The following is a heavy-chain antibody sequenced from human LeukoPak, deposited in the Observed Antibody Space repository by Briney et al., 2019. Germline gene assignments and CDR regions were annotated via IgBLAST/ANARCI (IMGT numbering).Heavy chain of an antibody. Sequence: GGPLRLSCAASGFTFNSYAFHWVRQAPGKGLQWVAVIAFDGTNTHYADSVKGRFTISRDNSKNTLYLQMDSLRAEDTAVYYCARGPREYYDTLTGYLKDAFDIWGQGTMVTVSS. V-gene: IGHV3-30*14. CDR1: GFTFNSYA. J-gene: IGHJ3*02. CDR2: IAFDGTNT. D-gene: IGHD3-9*01. CDR3: ARGPREYYDTLTGYLKDAFDI.